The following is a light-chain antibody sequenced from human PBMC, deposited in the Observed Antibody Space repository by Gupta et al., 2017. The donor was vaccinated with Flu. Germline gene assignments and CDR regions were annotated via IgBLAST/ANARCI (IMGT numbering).Light chain of an antibody. V-gene: IGKV1-39*01. CDR2: EGS. CDR1: QTINNY. Sequence: DIQMAQSPPSLSASVGDRVTITCRASQTINNYLNWYQQKPGRAPKLLIYEGSTLTSGVPSRFTGSGSGTTYTLTINTLQPDDSATYYCQQSDSPPPSFGGGTKVEIK. CDR3: QQSDSPPPS. J-gene: IGKJ4*01.